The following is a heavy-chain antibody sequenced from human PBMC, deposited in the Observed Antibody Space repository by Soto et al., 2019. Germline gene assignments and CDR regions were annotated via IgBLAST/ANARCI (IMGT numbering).Heavy chain of an antibody. CDR3: AGSPSNYHDAFDI. CDR1: GFTLSDYY. J-gene: IGHJ3*02. CDR2: IRSSGSTI. Sequence: QVQLVESGGGLVKPGGSLRLSWAASGFTLSDYYMSWIRQAPGKGLEWVSYIRSSGSTIYYADSVKGRFTISRDNAKNSLYLQMNSLRAEDTAVYYCAGSPSNYHDAFDICGQGTMVTVSS. V-gene: IGHV3-11*01. D-gene: IGHD2-2*01.